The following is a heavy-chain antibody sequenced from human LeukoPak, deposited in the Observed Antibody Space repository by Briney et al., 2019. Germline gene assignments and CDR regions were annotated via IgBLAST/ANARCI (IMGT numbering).Heavy chain of an antibody. CDR1: GYTFTGYY. V-gene: IGHV1-2*02. D-gene: IGHD3-3*01. CDR2: INPNSGGT. Sequence: ASVKVSCKASGYTFTGYYMHWVRQALGQGLEWMGWINPNSGGTNYAQKFQGRVTMTRDTSISTAYMELSRLRSDDTAVYYCARGPIFGVVIIKDWFDPWGQGTLVTVSS. J-gene: IGHJ5*02. CDR3: ARGPIFGVVIIKDWFDP.